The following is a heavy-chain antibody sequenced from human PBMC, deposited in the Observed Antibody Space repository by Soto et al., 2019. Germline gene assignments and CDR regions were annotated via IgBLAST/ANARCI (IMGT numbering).Heavy chain of an antibody. CDR3: ARTYCGGDNCYFDY. D-gene: IGHD2-21*01. Sequence: GGSLRLSCAASGFILSRYWMSWVRQAPGKGLEWVANINQDGSEKKYVDSVKGRVTISRDNAKNSLSLQVNSLRVEDMAMYYCARTYCGGDNCYFDYWGQGTLVTVPS. J-gene: IGHJ4*02. CDR2: INQDGSEK. V-gene: IGHV3-7*02. CDR1: GFILSRYW.